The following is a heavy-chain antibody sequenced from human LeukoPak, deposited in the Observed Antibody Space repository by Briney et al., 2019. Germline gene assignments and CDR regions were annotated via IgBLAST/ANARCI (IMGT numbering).Heavy chain of an antibody. J-gene: IGHJ4*02. D-gene: IGHD6-19*01. CDR1: GFTFSSYA. CDR3: AKDLQWLVEIFES. V-gene: IGHV3-23*01. CDR2: ISGSGVSP. Sequence: GGPLRLSCAASGFTFSSYAMSWVRQVPGKGLEWVSAISGSGVSPHYADSVKGRFTISRDNSKNSLYLQMNSLRAEDTAVYYCAKDLQWLVEIFESWGQGTLVTVSS.